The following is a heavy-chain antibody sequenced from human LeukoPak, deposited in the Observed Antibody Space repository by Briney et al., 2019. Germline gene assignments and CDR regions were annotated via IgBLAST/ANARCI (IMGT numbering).Heavy chain of an antibody. CDR3: AGEGYSSNWYPNLFDY. Sequence: ASVKASCKASGYTFTSYAMHWVRQVPGQRLEWMGWINAGNGNTKYSQKFQGRVTITRDTSASTAYMELSSLRSEDTAVYYCAGEGYSSNWYPNLFDYWGQGTLVTISS. D-gene: IGHD6-13*01. V-gene: IGHV1-3*01. J-gene: IGHJ4*02. CDR2: INAGNGNT. CDR1: GYTFTSYA.